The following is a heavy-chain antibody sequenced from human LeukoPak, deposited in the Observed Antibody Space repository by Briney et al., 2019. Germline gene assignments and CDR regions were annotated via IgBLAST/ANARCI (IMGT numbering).Heavy chain of an antibody. D-gene: IGHD1-26*01. CDR2: IYYSGST. J-gene: IGHJ6*03. Sequence: SETLSLTCTVSGGSISSYYWSWIRQPPGKGLEWIGYIYYSGSTNYNPSLKSRVTISVDTSKNQFSLKLSSVTAADTAVYYCAREGVGASDSYYYYYVDVWGKGTTVTVSS. V-gene: IGHV4-59*01. CDR3: AREGVGASDSYYYYYVDV. CDR1: GGSISSYY.